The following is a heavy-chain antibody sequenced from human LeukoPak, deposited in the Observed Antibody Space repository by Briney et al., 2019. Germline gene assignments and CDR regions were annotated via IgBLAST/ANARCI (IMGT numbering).Heavy chain of an antibody. D-gene: IGHD2-2*01. CDR1: DFTFDFYW. CDR2: ILPDGSQK. V-gene: IGHV3-7*01. Sequence: GGSLRLSCVASDFTFDFYWMTWVRQAPGKGLEWLANILPDGSQKYYVDSVKGRFTISRDNPKNSLYLQINNLRAEGTAVYYCGRLAHNAWYAIDFWGQGTLVTVSS. CDR3: GRLAHNAWYAIDF. J-gene: IGHJ4*02.